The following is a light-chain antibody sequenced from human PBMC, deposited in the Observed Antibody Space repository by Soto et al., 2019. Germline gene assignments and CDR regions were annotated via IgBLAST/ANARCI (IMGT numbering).Light chain of an antibody. CDR1: QSVLYTSNNENY. CDR3: QQYYRTPHT. V-gene: IGKV4-1*01. Sequence: DIVLTQSPDSLAVSLGERATINCKSSQSVLYTSNNENYLGWYQHKSGQPPKLLIYWASTRESGVPDRFSGSGSGTDFTLTISSVQAEDVAVYYCQQYYRTPHTFGQGTKLEI. CDR2: WAS. J-gene: IGKJ2*01.